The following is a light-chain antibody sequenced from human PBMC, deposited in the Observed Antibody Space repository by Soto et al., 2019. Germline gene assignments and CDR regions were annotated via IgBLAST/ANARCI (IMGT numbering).Light chain of an antibody. Sequence: QSALTQPASVPGSPGQSITISCTGTSSDVGGYNYVSWYQQHPGKAPKLMIYEVSNRPSGVSNRFSGSKSGNTASLTISGLQAEDEADYYCSSYTSSSTPYVFGTGTRSPS. CDR1: SSDVGGYNY. V-gene: IGLV2-14*01. J-gene: IGLJ1*01. CDR2: EVS. CDR3: SSYTSSSTPYV.